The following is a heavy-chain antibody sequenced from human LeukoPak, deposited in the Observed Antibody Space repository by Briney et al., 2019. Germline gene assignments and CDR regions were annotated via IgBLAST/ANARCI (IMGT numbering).Heavy chain of an antibody. J-gene: IGHJ4*02. V-gene: IGHV4-34*01. D-gene: IGHD1-26*01. CDR1: GGSFSGYY. Sequence: PSETLSLTCAVYGGSFSGYYWSWIRQPPGKGLEWIGNIYSSGSTCYNASLQSRVTISIDTSKNQFSLRLNSVTAADTAMYYCAKSGGYGLIDYWGQGTRVTVSS. CDR2: IYSSGST. CDR3: AKSGGYGLIDY.